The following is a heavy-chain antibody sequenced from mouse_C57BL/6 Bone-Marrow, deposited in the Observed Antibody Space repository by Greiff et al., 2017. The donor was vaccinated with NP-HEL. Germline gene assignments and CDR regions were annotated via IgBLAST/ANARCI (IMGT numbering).Heavy chain of an antibody. CDR3: ARDSGNYLYYYAMDY. J-gene: IGHJ4*01. Sequence: EVKLQESGPGLVKPSQSLSLTCSVTGYSITSGYYWNWIRQFPGNKLEWMGYISYDGSNNYNPSLKNRISITRDTSKNQFFLKLNSVTTEDTATYYCARDSGNYLYYYAMDYWGQGTSVTVSS. D-gene: IGHD2-1*01. V-gene: IGHV3-6*01. CDR2: ISYDGSN. CDR1: GYSITSGYY.